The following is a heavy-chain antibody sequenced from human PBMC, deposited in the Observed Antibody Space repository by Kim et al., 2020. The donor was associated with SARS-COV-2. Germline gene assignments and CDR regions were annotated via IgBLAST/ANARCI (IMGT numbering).Heavy chain of an antibody. V-gene: IGHV4-34*01. Sequence: SETLSLTCAVYGGSFSGYYWSWIRQPPGKGLEWIGEINHSGSTNYNPSLKSRVTISVDTSKNQFSLKLSSVTAADTAVYYCARRLARSGVHWFDPWGQGTLVTVSS. J-gene: IGHJ5*02. CDR2: INHSGST. CDR1: GGSFSGYY. CDR3: ARRLARSGVHWFDP. D-gene: IGHD2-21*01.